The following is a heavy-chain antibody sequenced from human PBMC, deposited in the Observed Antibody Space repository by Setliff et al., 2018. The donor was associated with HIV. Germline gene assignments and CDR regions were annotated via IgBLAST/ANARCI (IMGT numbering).Heavy chain of an antibody. J-gene: IGHJ4*02. CDR2: VHTNVRT. Sequence: SETLSLTCTVSGASVASGDSYWSWIRLPAGKGLEWIGHVHTNVRTNYHPSLNSRVTISADISKNEFSLSLRSVTAADTAVYFCARDRFGVPANDWGQGILVTVSS. CDR1: GASVASGDSY. V-gene: IGHV4-61*09. D-gene: IGHD3-3*01. CDR3: ARDRFGVPAND.